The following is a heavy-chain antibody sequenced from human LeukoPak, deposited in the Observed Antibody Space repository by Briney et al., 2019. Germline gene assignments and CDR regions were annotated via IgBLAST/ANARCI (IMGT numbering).Heavy chain of an antibody. V-gene: IGHV1-2*02. CDR1: GYTFTGYY. D-gene: IGHD6-13*01. CDR2: INPNSGGT. Sequence: ASVKVSCKASGYTFTGYYMHWVRQAPGQGLEWMGWINPNSGGTNYAQKFQGRVTMTRDTSISTAYMELSRLRSDDTAVYYCARGEGIAAAGTSHWGQGTLVTVSS. J-gene: IGHJ4*02. CDR3: ARGEGIAAAGTSH.